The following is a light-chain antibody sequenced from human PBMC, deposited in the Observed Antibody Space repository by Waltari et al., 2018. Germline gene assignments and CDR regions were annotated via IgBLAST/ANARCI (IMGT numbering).Light chain of an antibody. CDR3: QQYDAYALT. Sequence: IVMTQSPSTLSASVGDRVTITCRASQSIRSSLAGYQQKPGKATKFLIYEASSLESGVPSRFSGSGSGTEFTLTISSLQPDDFATYFCQQYDAYALTFGGGTKVEIK. V-gene: IGKV1-5*03. J-gene: IGKJ4*01. CDR2: EAS. CDR1: QSIRSS.